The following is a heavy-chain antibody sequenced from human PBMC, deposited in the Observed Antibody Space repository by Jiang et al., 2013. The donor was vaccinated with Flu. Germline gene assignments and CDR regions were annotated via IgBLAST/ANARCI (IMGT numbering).Heavy chain of an antibody. D-gene: IGHD5-18*01. Sequence: LLKPSETLSLTCTVSGGSISTYYWSWIRQPPGKGLEWIGYLYNSGSTNYNPSLKSRVTISVDTSKNQFSLKLSSVTAADTAVYYCARNGQLWSFDYWGQGTLVTVSS. CDR1: GGSISTYY. CDR3: ARNGQLWSFDY. CDR2: LYNSGST. J-gene: IGHJ4*02. V-gene: IGHV4-59*01.